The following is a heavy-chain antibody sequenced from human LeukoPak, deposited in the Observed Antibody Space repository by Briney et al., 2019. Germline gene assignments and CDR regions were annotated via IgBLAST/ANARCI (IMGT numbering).Heavy chain of an antibody. J-gene: IGHJ4*02. Sequence: PGGSLRLSCAVSGFTFSNFWMSWVRQAPGRGLEWVANIHPEGNGKYHVESVKGRFTISRDNTKNLLFLQMNALRVEDTAVYYCARGDDFSGDHWGQGTLVTVSS. CDR2: IHPEGNGK. CDR1: GFTFSNFW. D-gene: IGHD1-1*01. V-gene: IGHV3-7*04. CDR3: ARGDDFSGDH.